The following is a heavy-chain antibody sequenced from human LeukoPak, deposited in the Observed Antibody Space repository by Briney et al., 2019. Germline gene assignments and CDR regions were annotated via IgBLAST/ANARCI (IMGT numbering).Heavy chain of an antibody. CDR3: ARGYCSSTSCSYYGMDV. Sequence: PSETLSLTCVVYGGSFSGYYWSWIRQPPGKGLEWIGEINHSGSTNYNPSLKSRVTISVDTSKNQFSLKLSSVTAADTAVYYCARGYCSSTSCSYYGMDVWGQGTTVTVSS. D-gene: IGHD2-2*01. V-gene: IGHV4-34*01. CDR2: INHSGST. J-gene: IGHJ6*02. CDR1: GGSFSGYY.